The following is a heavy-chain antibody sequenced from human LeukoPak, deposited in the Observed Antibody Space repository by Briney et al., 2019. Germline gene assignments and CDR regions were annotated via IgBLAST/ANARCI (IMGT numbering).Heavy chain of an antibody. CDR1: GYTFTSYY. CDR2: INPNSGST. V-gene: IGHV1-2*02. D-gene: IGHD6-13*01. Sequence: ASVKVSCKASGYTFTSYYMHWVRQAPGQGLEWMGWINPNSGSTHYAQKLQGRVTMTRDTSISTAYMELSRLRSDDTGVYYCARGYPLSTTGAGTYFQHWGQGALVTVSS. J-gene: IGHJ1*01. CDR3: ARGYPLSTTGAGTYFQH.